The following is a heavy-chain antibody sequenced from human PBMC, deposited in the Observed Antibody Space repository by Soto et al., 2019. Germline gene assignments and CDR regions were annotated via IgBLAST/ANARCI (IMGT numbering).Heavy chain of an antibody. V-gene: IGHV4-4*02. CDR1: GGSISSSNW. D-gene: IGHD6-19*01. Sequence: SETMFLPCAVSGGSISSSNWWRWVRQPPGKGLEWIGEIYHSGSTNYNPSLKSRVTISVDKSKNQSSLKLSSVTAADTAVCYCARVAVAGTRVDYWGQGTLVTVS. J-gene: IGHJ4*02. CDR2: IYHSGST. CDR3: ARVAVAGTRVDY.